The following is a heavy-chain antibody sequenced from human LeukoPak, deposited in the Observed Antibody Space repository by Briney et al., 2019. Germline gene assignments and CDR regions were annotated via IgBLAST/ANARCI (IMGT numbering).Heavy chain of an antibody. CDR3: ARGLWFGESRPYYYDY. Sequence: SETLSLTCAVYGGSFSGYYWSWLRQPPGKGLEWIGEINGGSTNYNPPLKSRVTISVDTSMNQFSLKLSSVTAADTAEYYCARGLWFGESRPYYYDYWGQGNLVTVST. D-gene: IGHD3-10*01. CDR2: INGGST. CDR1: GGSFSGYY. V-gene: IGHV4-34*01. J-gene: IGHJ4*02.